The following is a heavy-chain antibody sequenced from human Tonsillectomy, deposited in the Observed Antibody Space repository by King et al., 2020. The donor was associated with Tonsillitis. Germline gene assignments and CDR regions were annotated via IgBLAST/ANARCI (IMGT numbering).Heavy chain of an antibody. V-gene: IGHV3-21*01. CDR3: VGDTTSYYDFWSGFYNAFDI. J-gene: IGHJ3*02. CDR1: GFTSSSYS. D-gene: IGHD3-3*01. Sequence: AQRGEAGGGLVKPGESLRLSCAASGFTSSSYSMNWDRQAPGKGLEWVSSISCSSSYIYYADSVKGRFTISRDNAKNSLYLQMNSLRAEDTAVYYCVGDTTSYYDFWSGFYNAFDIWGQGTMVTVPS. CDR2: ISCSSSYI.